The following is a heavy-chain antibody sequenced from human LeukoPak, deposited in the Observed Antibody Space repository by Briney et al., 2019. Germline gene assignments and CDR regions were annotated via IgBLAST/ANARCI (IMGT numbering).Heavy chain of an antibody. V-gene: IGHV4-59*08. CDR1: GGSIGSYY. CDR2: ISYSGST. J-gene: IGHJ3*01. CDR3: ARHETTVTNKDAFDV. Sequence: PSETLSLTCTVSGGSIGSYYWSWIRQPPGKGLEYIGYISYSGSTNYNPSLKSRVTISVATSKNQFSLKLSSVTAADTAVYYCARHETTVTNKDAFDVWGQGTMVTVSS. D-gene: IGHD4-17*01.